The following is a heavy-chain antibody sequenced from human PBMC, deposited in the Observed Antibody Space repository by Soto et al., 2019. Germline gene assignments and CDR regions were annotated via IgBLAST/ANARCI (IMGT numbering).Heavy chain of an antibody. V-gene: IGHV4-39*01. D-gene: IGHD3-10*01. Sequence: PSETLSLTCTVSGGSISSSSYYCGWIRQPPGKGLEWIGSIYYSGSTYYNPSLKSRVTISVDTSKNQFSLKLSSVTAADTAVYYCAGVIRWFDPWGQGTLVTVSS. J-gene: IGHJ5*02. CDR2: IYYSGST. CDR1: GGSISSSSYY. CDR3: AGVIRWFDP.